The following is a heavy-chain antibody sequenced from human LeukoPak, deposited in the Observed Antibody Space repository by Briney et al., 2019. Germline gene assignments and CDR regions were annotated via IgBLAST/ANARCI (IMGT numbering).Heavy chain of an antibody. CDR2: ITGGGSGI. J-gene: IGHJ4*02. CDR1: GFTFSNYA. V-gene: IGHV3-23*01. Sequence: GASLRLSCAASGFTFSNYAMSWVRQAPGKGLEWVSAITGGGSGIYYADSMKSRFTISRDNSKNTLYLQINSLRAEDTAVYYCAKWGDYDVLTGYYVSDYWGQGTLVTVSS. D-gene: IGHD3-9*01. CDR3: AKWGDYDVLTGYYVSDY.